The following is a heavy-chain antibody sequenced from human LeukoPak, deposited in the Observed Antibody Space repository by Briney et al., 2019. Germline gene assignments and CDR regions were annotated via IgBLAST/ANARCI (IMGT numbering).Heavy chain of an antibody. CDR2: IYYSGST. Sequence: PSETLSLTCTVSGGSISSYYWSWIRQPPGKGLEWIGYIYYSGSTNYNPSLKSRVTISVDTSKNQFSLKLSSVTAADTAVYYCARIRGSYYYYGMDVWGQRTTVRVSS. D-gene: IGHD3-3*02. CDR1: GGSISSYY. CDR3: ARIRGSYYYYGMDV. J-gene: IGHJ6*01. V-gene: IGHV4-59*01.